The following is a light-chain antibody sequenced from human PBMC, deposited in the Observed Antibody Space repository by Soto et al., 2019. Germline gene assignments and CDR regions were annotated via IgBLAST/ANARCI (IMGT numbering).Light chain of an antibody. Sequence: QSALTQPPSASGSPGQSVTISCTGSRSDVGGYNYVSWYQQHPGKAPKLLISEVTKRPSGVPDRFSGSKSGNTASLTVSGLQAEDEADYYCSSYAANYKAYLFGTGTKLTVL. CDR1: RSDVGGYNY. V-gene: IGLV2-8*01. CDR3: SSYAANYKAYL. CDR2: EVT. J-gene: IGLJ1*01.